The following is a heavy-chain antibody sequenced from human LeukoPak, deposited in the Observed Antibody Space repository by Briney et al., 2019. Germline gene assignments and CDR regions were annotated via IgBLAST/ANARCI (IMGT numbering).Heavy chain of an antibody. CDR3: ARTRGGDWYFDY. CDR2: IIPIFGTA. D-gene: IGHD2-21*02. Sequence: GASVKVSCKASGGTFSSYAISWVRQAPGQGLEWMGGIIPIFGTANYAQKFQGRVTITTDESTSTACMELSSLRSEDTAMYYCARTRGGDWYFDYWGQGTLVTVSS. J-gene: IGHJ4*02. V-gene: IGHV1-69*05. CDR1: GGTFSSYA.